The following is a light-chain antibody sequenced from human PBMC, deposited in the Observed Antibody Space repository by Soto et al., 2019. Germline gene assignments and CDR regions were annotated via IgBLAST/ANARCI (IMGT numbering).Light chain of an antibody. Sequence: TLSPATLCGSPRESASLSWSASQSVGSNLAWYQQKAGQAPRLLIYHVSTRATGIPARFSGSGSGTEFTLTISSLQPDDFAVYYWQQHNQWPHTFGQGTRLEIK. CDR1: QSVGSN. J-gene: IGKJ5*01. CDR3: QQHNQWPHT. V-gene: IGKV3D-15*01. CDR2: HVS.